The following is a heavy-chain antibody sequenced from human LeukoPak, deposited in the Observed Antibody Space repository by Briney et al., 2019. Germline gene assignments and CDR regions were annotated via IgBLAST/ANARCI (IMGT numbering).Heavy chain of an antibody. J-gene: IGHJ4*02. V-gene: IGHV4-34*01. D-gene: IGHD3-10*01. CDR2: INHSGST. CDR3: ARGPDGSGNADY. Sequence: PSETLSLTCAVYGGSFSGYYWSWIRQPPGKGLEWIGEINHSGSTNYNPSLKSRVTISVDTSENQFSLKLSSVTAADTAVYYCARGPDGSGNADYWGQGTLVTVSS. CDR1: GGSFSGYY.